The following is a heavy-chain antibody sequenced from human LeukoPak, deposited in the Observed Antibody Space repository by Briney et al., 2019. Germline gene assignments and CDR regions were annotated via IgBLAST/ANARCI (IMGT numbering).Heavy chain of an antibody. V-gene: IGHV4-59*08. CDR1: GGSISSYY. CDR3: ARSPEGRFGVTYYGMDV. D-gene: IGHD3-3*01. CDR2: IYYSGST. Sequence: SETLSLTCTVSGGSISSYYWSWIRQPPGKGLEWIGYIYYSGSTNYNPSLKSRVTISVDTSKNQFSLKLSSVTAADTAVYYCARSPEGRFGVTYYGMDVWGQGTTVTVSS. J-gene: IGHJ6*02.